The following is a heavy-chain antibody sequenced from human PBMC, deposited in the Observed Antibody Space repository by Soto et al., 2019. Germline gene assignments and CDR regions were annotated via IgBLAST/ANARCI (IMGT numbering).Heavy chain of an antibody. Sequence: ASVKVSCKASGCTFSSYAISWVRQAPGQRLEWMGWINPIYGTTNYSQKFQGRVTTTRDTSASTAYMELSSLRSEDTAVYYCARVNTVYGSGSLDYWGQGTLVTVSS. J-gene: IGHJ4*02. V-gene: IGHV1-3*01. D-gene: IGHD3-10*01. CDR3: ARVNTVYGSGSLDY. CDR2: INPIYGTT. CDR1: GCTFSSYA.